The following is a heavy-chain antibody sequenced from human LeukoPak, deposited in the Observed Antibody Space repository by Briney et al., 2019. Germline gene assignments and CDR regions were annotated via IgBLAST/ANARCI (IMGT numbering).Heavy chain of an antibody. CDR1: GYTFTGYY. J-gene: IGHJ4*02. V-gene: IGHV1-2*04. Sequence: ASVKVSCKASGYTFTGYYMHWVRQAPGQGLEWMGWINPNSGGTNYALKFQGWVTMTRDTSISTAYMELSRLRSDDTAVYYCARGPSRGYSSSWYWNYWGQGTLVTVSS. CDR3: ARGPSRGYSSSWYWNY. CDR2: INPNSGGT. D-gene: IGHD6-13*01.